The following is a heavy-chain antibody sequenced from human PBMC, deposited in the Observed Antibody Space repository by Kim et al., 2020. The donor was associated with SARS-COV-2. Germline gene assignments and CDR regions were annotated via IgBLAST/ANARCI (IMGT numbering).Heavy chain of an antibody. D-gene: IGHD4-17*01. V-gene: IGHV3-21*04. CDR2: ISSSSSYI. CDR3: APGVTTVPQGGY. J-gene: IGHJ4*02. CDR1: GFTFSSYS. Sequence: GVSLRLSCAASGFTFSSYSMNWVRQAPGKGLEWVSSISSSSSYIYYADSVKGRFTISRDNAKNSLYLQMNSLRAEDTAVYYCAPGVTTVPQGGYWGQGTLVTVSS.